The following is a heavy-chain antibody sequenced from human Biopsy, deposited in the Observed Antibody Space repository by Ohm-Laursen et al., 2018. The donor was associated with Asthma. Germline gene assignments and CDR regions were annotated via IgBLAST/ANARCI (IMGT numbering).Heavy chain of an antibody. D-gene: IGHD3-3*01. Sequence: SLRLSCSASGFTFRSYAMHWVRQAPGKGLEWVAVGGSYYDGGLKYYADSVNGRFTVSRDDSKNTLYLQMNSLRPDDTAVYYCARDLMEWYLPAFDFWGQGTLVTVSS. CDR1: GFTFRSYA. V-gene: IGHV3-30-3*01. CDR2: GGSYYDGGLK. CDR3: ARDLMEWYLPAFDF. J-gene: IGHJ4*02.